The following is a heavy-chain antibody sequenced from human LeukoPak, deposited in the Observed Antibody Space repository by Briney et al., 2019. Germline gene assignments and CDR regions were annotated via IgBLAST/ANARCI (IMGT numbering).Heavy chain of an antibody. V-gene: IGHV4-30-2*01. CDR2: IYHSGST. D-gene: IGHD5-12*01. CDR3: ARERVDSGYALGSWFVP. J-gene: IGHJ5*02. CDR1: GGSISSGGYS. Sequence: PSQTLSLTCAVSGGSISSGGYSWSWIRQPPGKGLEWIGYIYHSGSTYYNPSLKSRVTISVDRSKNQFSLKLSSVTAADTAVYYCARERVDSGYALGSWFVPWGQGTLVTVSS.